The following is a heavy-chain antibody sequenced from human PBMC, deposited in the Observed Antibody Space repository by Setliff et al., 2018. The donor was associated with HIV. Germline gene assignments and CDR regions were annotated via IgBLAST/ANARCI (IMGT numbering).Heavy chain of an antibody. CDR3: ARDQVVGLPAY. V-gene: IGHV3-21*05. CDR2: ISSSGSYI. D-gene: IGHD1-26*01. Sequence: GGSLRLSCAASGFSFSRYEMNWVRQAPGKGLQWVSYISSSGSYIYYADSVKGRFTISRDNAKNSLYLQVNSLRAEDTAVYYCARDQVVGLPAYWGQGTLVTVSS. CDR1: GFSFSRYE. J-gene: IGHJ4*02.